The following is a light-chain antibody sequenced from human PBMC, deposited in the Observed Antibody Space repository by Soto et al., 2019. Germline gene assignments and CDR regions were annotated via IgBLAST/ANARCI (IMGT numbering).Light chain of an antibody. CDR1: QSVSSNY. Sequence: EIVLTQFPGTLSLSPGERATLSCRASQSVSSNYLAWYQQRPGQPPNLLIFGASNRAQGIPDRFSGSGSGTDVTLTISRLEPEDFAVYYCQQYGSSIKTFGQGTKVEIK. CDR2: GAS. CDR3: QQYGSSIKT. J-gene: IGKJ1*01. V-gene: IGKV3-20*01.